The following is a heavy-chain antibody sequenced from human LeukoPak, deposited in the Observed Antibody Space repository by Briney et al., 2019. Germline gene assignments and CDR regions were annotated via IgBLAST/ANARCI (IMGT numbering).Heavy chain of an antibody. CDR2: MNPNSGNT. CDR1: GYTFTSYD. V-gene: IGHV1-8*01. CDR3: ARVNWVAAAPYYGMDV. Sequence: ASVKVSCKASGYTFTSYDINWVRQATGQGLEWMGWMNPNSGNTGYAQKFQGRVTMTRNTSISTAYMELSSLRSEDTAVYYCARVNWVAAAPYYGMDVWGQGTTVTVSS. J-gene: IGHJ6*02. D-gene: IGHD6-13*01.